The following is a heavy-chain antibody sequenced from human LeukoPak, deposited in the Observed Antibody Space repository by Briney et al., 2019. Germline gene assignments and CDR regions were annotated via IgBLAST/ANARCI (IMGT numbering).Heavy chain of an antibody. CDR1: GYTFSSYG. V-gene: IGHV3-30*18. CDR2: ISYDGSNK. CDR3: AKDSSAMAKDY. Sequence: GGSLRVSCAASGYTFSSYGMHWVRQAPGNGLEWVAVISYDGSNKYYADSVKGRFTISRDNSKNTLYLQMNSLRAEDTAVYYCAKDSSAMAKDYWGQGTLVTVSS. D-gene: IGHD5-18*01. J-gene: IGHJ4*02.